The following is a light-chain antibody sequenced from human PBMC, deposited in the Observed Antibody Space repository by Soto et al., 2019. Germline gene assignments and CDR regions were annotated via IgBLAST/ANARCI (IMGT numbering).Light chain of an antibody. CDR1: QDIRND. CDR2: AAS. V-gene: IGKV1-17*01. CDR3: QQCHRYLT. J-gene: IGKJ1*01. Sequence: DIRMTQSPSSLSASVGDRVTITCRASQDIRNDVGWYQQKAGKAPNRLIFAASSLHSGVPSRFSGSRSGTEFTLTIASLQPEDFATYYCQQCHRYLTFGQGTKVDIK.